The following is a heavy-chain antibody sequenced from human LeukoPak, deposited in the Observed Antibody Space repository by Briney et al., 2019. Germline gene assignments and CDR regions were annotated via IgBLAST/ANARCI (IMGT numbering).Heavy chain of an antibody. CDR2: INAT. D-gene: IGHD3-10*01. CDR3: TRRSYGSGSFNWYFDP. Sequence: GGSLKLSCAASGFTFSGSSIHWVRQAPGKGLEWIGRINATAYDASVKGRVTISRDDSKNTAYLEMNSLKTEDTAVYYCTRRSYGSGSFNWYFDPWGRGILVTVSS. CDR1: GFTFSGSS. V-gene: IGHV3-23*03. J-gene: IGHJ2*01.